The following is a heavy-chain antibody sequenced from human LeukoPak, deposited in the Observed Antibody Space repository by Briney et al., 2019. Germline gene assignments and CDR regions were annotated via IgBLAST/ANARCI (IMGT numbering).Heavy chain of an antibody. Sequence: PGGSLRLSCAASGFTFSNYWMHWVRQAPGKGLVWVSRINSDGSSTNYADSVKGRFTIPRDNAKDSLYLQMNSLRAEDTAVYYCARESFCSGGSCYSGRAFDIWGQGTMVTVSS. J-gene: IGHJ3*02. CDR1: GFTFSNYW. D-gene: IGHD2-15*01. CDR3: ARESFCSGGSCYSGRAFDI. V-gene: IGHV3-74*01. CDR2: INSDGSST.